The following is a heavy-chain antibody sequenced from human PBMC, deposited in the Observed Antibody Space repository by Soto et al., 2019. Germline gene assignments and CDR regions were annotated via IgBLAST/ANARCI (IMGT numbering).Heavy chain of an antibody. CDR1: GGSVSSDSYY. V-gene: IGHV4-61*01. Sequence: QVQLQESGPRLVQPSETLSLTCSVSGGSVSSDSYYWSWIRQPPGAGLEWIGYIYFSGTTNYNPSLESPVTILVDSSMNQFSLKLSSVTAADTAVYYCARSPDSGDYVDYWGQGTLVAVSS. J-gene: IGHJ4*02. CDR2: IYFSGTT. CDR3: ARSPDSGDYVDY. D-gene: IGHD4-17*01.